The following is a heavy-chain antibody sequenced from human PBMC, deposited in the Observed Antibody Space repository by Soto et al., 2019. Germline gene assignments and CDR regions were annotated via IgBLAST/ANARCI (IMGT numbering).Heavy chain of an antibody. CDR2: IIPIFGTA. V-gene: IGHV1-69*12. CDR1: GGTFSSYA. CDR3: ASEEDRAYPDIVVVTGPNGSLYYYGMDG. Sequence: QVQLVQSGAEVKKPGSSVKVSCKASGGTFSSYAISWVRQAPGQGLEWMGGIIPIFGTANYAQKFQGRVRVTGDDSTSRGYKELSSMRSEERAVYYCASEEDRAYPDIVVVTGPNGSLYYYGMDGLGTGSTVT. D-gene: IGHD2-21*02. J-gene: IGHJ6*04.